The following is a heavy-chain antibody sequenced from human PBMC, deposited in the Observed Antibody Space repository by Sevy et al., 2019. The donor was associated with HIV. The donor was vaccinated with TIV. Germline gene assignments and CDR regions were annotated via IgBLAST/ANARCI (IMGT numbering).Heavy chain of an antibody. D-gene: IGHD2-2*01. CDR1: GFTFSNAW. CDR2: IKSKTDGGTT. J-gene: IGHJ3*02. CDR3: TTDLWGDCSSTSCSKLDAFDI. V-gene: IGHV3-15*01. Sequence: KRGGSLRLSCAASGFTFSNAWMSWVRQAPGKGLEWVGRIKSKTDGGTTDYAAPVKGRFTISRDDSKNTLYLQMNSLKTEDTAVYYCTTDLWGDCSSTSCSKLDAFDIWGQGTMVTVSS.